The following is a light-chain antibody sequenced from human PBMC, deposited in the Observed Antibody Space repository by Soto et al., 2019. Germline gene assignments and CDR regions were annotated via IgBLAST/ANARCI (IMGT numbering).Light chain of an antibody. CDR2: DVS. CDR3: RAYTSSSTLVV. V-gene: IGLV2-14*01. J-gene: IGLJ2*01. Sequence: QSALTQPASVSGSPGQSITISCTGNSSDVGGYNYVSWYQQHPGKAPKLMISDVSNRPSGVSNRFSGSKSGNTASRTISGLQAEDEADYYCRAYTSSSTLVVFGGGTKLTVL. CDR1: SSDVGGYNY.